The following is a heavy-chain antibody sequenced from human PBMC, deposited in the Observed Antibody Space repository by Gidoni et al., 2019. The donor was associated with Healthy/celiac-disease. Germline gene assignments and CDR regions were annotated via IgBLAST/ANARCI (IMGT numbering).Heavy chain of an antibody. D-gene: IGHD6-19*01. CDR1: GFTVSSNY. V-gene: IGHV3-53*01. J-gene: IGHJ3*02. CDR3: ARVRWLVHKGADDAFDI. Sequence: EVQLVESGGGLIQPGGSLRLSCAASGFTVSSNYMSWFRQAPGKGLEWVSVIYSGGSTYYADSVKGRFTISRDNSKNTLYLQMNSLRAEDTAVYYCARVRWLVHKGADDAFDIWGQGTMVTVSS. CDR2: IYSGGST.